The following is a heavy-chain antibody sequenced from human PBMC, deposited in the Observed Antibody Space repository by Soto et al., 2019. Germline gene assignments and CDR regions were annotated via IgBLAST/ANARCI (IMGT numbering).Heavy chain of an antibody. CDR3: ARQRQCSGGSCYSVWFDP. D-gene: IGHD2-15*01. CDR2: IRGSGGST. CDR1: GFTFSSYA. V-gene: IGHV3-23*01. J-gene: IGHJ5*02. Sequence: EVQLLESGGGLVQPGGSLRLSCAASGFTFSSYAMTWVRQAPGKGLEWVSSIRGSGGSTDDADSVKGRFTIARDNSKDPCYLQMHSMRVEDTAVYYCARQRQCSGGSCYSVWFDPWGQGTLVTVSS.